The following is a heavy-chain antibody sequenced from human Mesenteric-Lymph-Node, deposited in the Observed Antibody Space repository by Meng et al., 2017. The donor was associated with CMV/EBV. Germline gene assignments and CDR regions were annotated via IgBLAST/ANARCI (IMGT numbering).Heavy chain of an antibody. CDR2: ISYSGDT. J-gene: IGHJ5*02. V-gene: IGHV4-59*02. CDR3: ARALSGDPNFFDP. D-gene: IGHD7-27*01. Sequence: SETLSLTCSVSGGSASIYPWSWIRKSPGKGLEWIGYISYSGDTNYNPSLKSRVTISVDKSKNQVSLKLSSVTAADTAVYYCARALSGDPNFFDPWGQGTPVTVSS. CDR1: GGSASIYP.